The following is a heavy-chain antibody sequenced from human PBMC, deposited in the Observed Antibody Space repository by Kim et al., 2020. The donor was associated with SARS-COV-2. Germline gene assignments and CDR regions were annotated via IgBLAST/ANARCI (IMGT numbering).Heavy chain of an antibody. D-gene: IGHD3-3*01. V-gene: IGHV3-23*01. J-gene: IGHJ4*02. Sequence: YADSVKGRFTISRDNSKNTLYLQLYSLGAEDTAVYYCAIVASKLRFLNFEYWGQGTLVTVSP. CDR3: AIVASKLRFLNFEY.